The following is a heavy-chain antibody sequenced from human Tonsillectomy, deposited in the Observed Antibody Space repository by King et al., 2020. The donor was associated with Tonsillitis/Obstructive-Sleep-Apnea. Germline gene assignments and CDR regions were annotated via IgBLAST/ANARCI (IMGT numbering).Heavy chain of an antibody. V-gene: IGHV3-30*04. CDR1: GFTFSSYA. D-gene: IGHD2-2*01. J-gene: IGHJ4*02. CDR3: ARDPSRYCSSTSCYPHY. Sequence: VQLVQSGGGVVQPGRSLRLSCAASGFTFSSYAMHWVRQAPGKVLEWVAVISYDGSNKYYADSVKGRFTISRDNSKNTLYLQMNSLRAEDTAVYYCARDPSRYCSSTSCYPHYWGQGTLVTVSS. CDR2: ISYDGSNK.